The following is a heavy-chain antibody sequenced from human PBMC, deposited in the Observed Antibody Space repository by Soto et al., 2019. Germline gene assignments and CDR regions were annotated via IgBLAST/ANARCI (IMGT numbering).Heavy chain of an antibody. CDR2: IDYSHDNI. J-gene: IGHJ4*02. Sequence: EGHLLESGGGLVQPGGSLRLSCAASEVTYSDYAMSWVRQTPGKGLEWVSTIDYSHDNIYYADSVRGRFTISRDNSKNTLYLQMDSLRAEDTAIYYCAKHLCSGGFCFSRYFDSWGQGTLVTVSS. CDR1: EVTYSDYA. V-gene: IGHV3-23*01. D-gene: IGHD2-15*01. CDR3: AKHLCSGGFCFSRYFDS.